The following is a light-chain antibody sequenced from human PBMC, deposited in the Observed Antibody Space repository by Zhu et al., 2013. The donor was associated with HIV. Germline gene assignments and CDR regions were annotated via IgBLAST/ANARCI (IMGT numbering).Light chain of an antibody. CDR3: QQYNSYPWT. Sequence: DIQMTQSPSSLSASVGDKVTITCRASQGISNYLAWYQQKPGKVPQLLIYAASTLQSGVPSRFIGSRSGTDYTLTISSLQPEDVATYYCQQYNSYPWTFGQGTKVEIK. CDR2: AAS. V-gene: IGKV1-27*01. CDR1: QGISNY. J-gene: IGKJ1*01.